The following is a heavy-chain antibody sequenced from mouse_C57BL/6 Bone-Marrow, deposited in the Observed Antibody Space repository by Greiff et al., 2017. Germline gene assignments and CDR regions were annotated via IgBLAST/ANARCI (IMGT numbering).Heavy chain of an antibody. CDR3: ARVGGLLVDY. D-gene: IGHD2-3*01. CDR2: ISYDGSN. J-gene: IGHJ2*01. CDR1: GYSITSGYY. V-gene: IGHV3-6*01. Sequence: EVKLMESGPGLVKPSQSLSLTCSVTGYSITSGYYWNWIRQFPGNKLEWMGYISYDGSNNYNPSLKNRISITRDTSKNQFFLKLNSVTTEDTATYYCARVGGLLVDYWGQGTTLTVSS.